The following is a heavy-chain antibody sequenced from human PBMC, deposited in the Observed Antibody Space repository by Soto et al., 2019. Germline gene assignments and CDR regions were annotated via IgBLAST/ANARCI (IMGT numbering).Heavy chain of an antibody. CDR1: GFTFSSYA. Sequence: GGSLRLSCAASGFTFSSYAMHWVRQAPGKGLEWVAVIPYDGSNKYYADSVKGRFTISRDNSKNTLYLQMNSLRAEDTAVYYCAREDYDILTGYYLPSYFDYWGQGTLVTVSS. V-gene: IGHV3-30-3*01. CDR2: IPYDGSNK. J-gene: IGHJ4*02. D-gene: IGHD3-9*01. CDR3: AREDYDILTGYYLPSYFDY.